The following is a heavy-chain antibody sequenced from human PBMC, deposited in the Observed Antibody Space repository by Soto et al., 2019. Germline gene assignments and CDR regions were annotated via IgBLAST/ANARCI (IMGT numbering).Heavy chain of an antibody. CDR3: ARRVLRFSEYGMDV. J-gene: IGHJ6*02. CDR1: GGSFSGYY. V-gene: IGHV4-34*01. CDR2: INHSGST. Sequence: PSETLSLTCAVYGGSFSGYYWSWIRQPPGKGLEWIGEINHSGSTNYNPSLKSRVTISVDTSKNQFSLKLSSVTAADTAVYYCARRVLRFSEYGMDVWGQGTTVTVSS. D-gene: IGHD3-3*01.